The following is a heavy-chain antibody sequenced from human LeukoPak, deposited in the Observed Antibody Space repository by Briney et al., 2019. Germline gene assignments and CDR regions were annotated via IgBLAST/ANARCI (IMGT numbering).Heavy chain of an antibody. CDR2: IGSSGRTI. J-gene: IGHJ4*02. CDR1: GFAFSDYE. CDR3: ARDPPEWELPQDY. D-gene: IGHD1-26*01. Sequence: GGSLRLSCAASGFAFSDYEMNWVRQAPGKGLEWVSNIGSSGRTIFYADSVKGRFTISRDNAKNTLYLQMNSLRGEDTAVYYCARDPPEWELPQDYWGRGTLVAVST. V-gene: IGHV3-48*03.